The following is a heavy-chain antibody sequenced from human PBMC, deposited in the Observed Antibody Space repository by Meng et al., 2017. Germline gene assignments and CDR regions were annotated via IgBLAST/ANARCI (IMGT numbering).Heavy chain of an antibody. D-gene: IGHD2-15*01. J-gene: IGHJ6*02. CDR2: ISWNSGSI. Sequence: SLKISCAASGFTFDDYAMHWVRQAPGKGLEWVSGISWNSGSIGYADSVKGRFTISRDNAKNSLYLQMNSLRSEDTAVYYCARMRGPLALPMDVWGQGTTVTVSS. V-gene: IGHV3-9*01. CDR3: ARMRGPLALPMDV. CDR1: GFTFDDYA.